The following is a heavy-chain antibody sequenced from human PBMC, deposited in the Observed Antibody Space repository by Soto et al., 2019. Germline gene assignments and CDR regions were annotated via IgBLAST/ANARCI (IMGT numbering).Heavy chain of an antibody. V-gene: IGHV3-23*01. Sequence: QTGGSLRLSCAASGFTFSNFGMTWVRQAPGEGLEWVSGISGSGTNTYYAESVKGRFTVSRDNSKDTLFLHIASLKADDTAVYYCAKDEEWPPWRGYFGSWGQGTLVTVS. D-gene: IGHD3-3*01. CDR2: ISGSGTNT. CDR3: AKDEEWPPWRGYFGS. CDR1: GFTFSNFG. J-gene: IGHJ4*02.